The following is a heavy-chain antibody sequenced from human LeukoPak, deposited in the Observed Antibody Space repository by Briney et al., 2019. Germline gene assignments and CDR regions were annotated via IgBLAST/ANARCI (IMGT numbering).Heavy chain of an antibody. Sequence: GESLKISCKGSGYSFTSYWIGWVRQMPGKGLEWMEIIYPGDSETRYSPSFQGQVTISADKSISTAYLQWSSLKASDTAMYYCARRRDLYSGSYYPFDYWGQGTLVTVSS. D-gene: IGHD1-26*01. CDR1: GYSFTSYW. CDR3: ARRRDLYSGSYYPFDY. V-gene: IGHV5-51*01. J-gene: IGHJ4*02. CDR2: IYPGDSET.